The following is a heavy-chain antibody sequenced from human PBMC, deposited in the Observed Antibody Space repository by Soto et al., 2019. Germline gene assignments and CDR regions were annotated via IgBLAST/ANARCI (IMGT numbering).Heavy chain of an antibody. D-gene: IGHD2-21*02. V-gene: IGHV4-30-4*08. CDR2: IHYSGSI. CDR3: AREDDGGDRGYYGLDV. Sequence: QVQLQQSGPGLVKPSQTLSLTCTVSGGSISYEYYHWTWIRQSPGKGLEWIGYIHYSGSIIYNPSFKRRVTISVDTSKNQFSLQLSSVTAADTAVYFCAREDDGGDRGYYGLDVWGQGTTVTVSS. J-gene: IGHJ6*02. CDR1: GGSISYEYYH.